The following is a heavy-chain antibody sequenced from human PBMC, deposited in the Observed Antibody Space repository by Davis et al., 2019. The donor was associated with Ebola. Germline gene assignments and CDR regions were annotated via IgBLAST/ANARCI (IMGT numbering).Heavy chain of an antibody. CDR3: ARDQATVTTSYFDY. J-gene: IGHJ4*02. V-gene: IGHV1-69*05. Sequence: SVKVSCKSSGGSFSSYAISWVRQAPGQGLEWMGGIIPMFATASYAQKFQGRVTMTRDTSTSTVYMELSSLRSEDTAVYYCARDQATVTTSYFDYWGQGTLVTVSS. CDR1: GGSFSSYA. D-gene: IGHD4-11*01. CDR2: IIPMFATA.